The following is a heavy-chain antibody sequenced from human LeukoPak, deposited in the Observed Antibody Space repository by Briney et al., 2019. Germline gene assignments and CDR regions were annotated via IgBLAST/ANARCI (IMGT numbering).Heavy chain of an antibody. CDR1: GFTFSTYT. J-gene: IGHJ4*02. CDR2: ISSTSSYI. Sequence: GGSLRLSCAASGFTFSTYTMNWVRQAPGKGLEWVSSISSTSSYIYYADSVKGRFTISRDNAKNSLYLQMNSLRAEDTAVYYCARVATAGTVADYWGQETLVTVSS. V-gene: IGHV3-21*01. CDR3: ARVATAGTVADY. D-gene: IGHD6-13*01.